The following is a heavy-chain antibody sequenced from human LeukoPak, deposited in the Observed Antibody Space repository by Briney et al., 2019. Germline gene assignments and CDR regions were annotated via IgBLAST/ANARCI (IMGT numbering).Heavy chain of an antibody. D-gene: IGHD2-15*01. CDR3: ARGYCSGGSCYSVENWFDP. J-gene: IGHJ5*02. Sequence: GSSVKVSSKAAGYTFTGYYMFWVRQAPGQGLEWMGRINPNSGGTNYAQQFQGRVTMTRDTSISTAYMELSRLRSDDTAVYYCARGYCSGGSCYSVENWFDPWGQGTLVTVSS. CDR2: INPNSGGT. V-gene: IGHV1-2*06. CDR1: GYTFTGYY.